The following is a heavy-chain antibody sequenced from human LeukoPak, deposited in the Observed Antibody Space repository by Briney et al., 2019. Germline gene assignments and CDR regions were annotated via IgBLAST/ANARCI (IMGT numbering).Heavy chain of an antibody. CDR1: GGSISSYY. CDR3: ARVKAAAGKYFDY. CDR2: IYYSGST. Sequence: SETLSLTCTVSGGSISSYYWSWIRQPPGKGLEWIGYIYYSGSTNYNPSLKSRVTISVDTSKNQFSLKLSSVTAAGTAVYYCARVKAAAGKYFDYWGQGTLVTVSS. D-gene: IGHD6-13*01. V-gene: IGHV4-59*01. J-gene: IGHJ4*02.